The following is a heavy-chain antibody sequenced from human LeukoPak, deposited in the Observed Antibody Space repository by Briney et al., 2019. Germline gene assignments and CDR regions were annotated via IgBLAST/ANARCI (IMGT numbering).Heavy chain of an antibody. D-gene: IGHD3-22*01. CDR1: GFTFSSYA. Sequence: PGGSLRLSCAASGFTFSSYAMSWVRQAPGKGLEWVSAISGSGGSTYYADSVKGRFTISRVNSKNTLYLQMNSLRAEDTAVYYCASARGYYYDSSGRPFDYWGQGTLVTVSS. CDR2: ISGSGGST. CDR3: ASARGYYYDSSGRPFDY. J-gene: IGHJ4*02. V-gene: IGHV3-23*01.